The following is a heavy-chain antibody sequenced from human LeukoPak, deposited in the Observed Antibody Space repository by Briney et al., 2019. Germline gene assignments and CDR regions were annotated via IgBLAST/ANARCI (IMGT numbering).Heavy chain of an antibody. CDR3: ARLGYYDILTGYYKSAYYYYGMDV. CDR2: IDPSDSYT. Sequence: GESLKISCKGSGYSFTSYWISWVRQIPGKGLEWMGRIDPSDSYTNYSPSFQGHVTISADKSISTAYLQWSSLKASDTAMYYCARLGYYDILTGYYKSAYYYYGMDVWGQGTTVTVSS. CDR1: GYSFTSYW. V-gene: IGHV5-10-1*01. D-gene: IGHD3-9*01. J-gene: IGHJ6*02.